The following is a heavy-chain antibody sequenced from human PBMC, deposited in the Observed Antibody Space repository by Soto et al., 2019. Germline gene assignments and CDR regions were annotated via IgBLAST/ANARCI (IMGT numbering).Heavy chain of an antibody. V-gene: IGHV4-34*01. CDR2: INHGGST. J-gene: IGHJ6*02. CDR3: ARDRNYYGLDF. Sequence: QVQLQQWGAGLLKPSETLSLTCAVYGGSFTSYYWTYIRQSPGKGLEWIGEINHGGSTNYNPSLKSRVTISVDKSKNTFSLRLSSVTAADTAVYYCARDRNYYGLDFWGQGTTVTVSS. CDR1: GGSFTSYY.